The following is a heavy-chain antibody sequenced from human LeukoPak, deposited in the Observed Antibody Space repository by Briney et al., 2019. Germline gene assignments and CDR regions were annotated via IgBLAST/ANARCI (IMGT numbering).Heavy chain of an antibody. CDR3: ARSPGYCSSTSCYAPPYYMDV. CDR2: ISYDGNNK. V-gene: IGHV3-30-3*01. J-gene: IGHJ6*03. CDR1: GFTFSSYA. D-gene: IGHD2-2*03. Sequence: PGGSLRLSCAASGFTFSSYAMHWVRQAPGKGLEWVAVISYDGNNKYYADSVKGRFTISRDSSTNTLYLQMNSLRVEDTAVYYCARSPGYCSSTSCYAPPYYMDVWGKGTTVTVSS.